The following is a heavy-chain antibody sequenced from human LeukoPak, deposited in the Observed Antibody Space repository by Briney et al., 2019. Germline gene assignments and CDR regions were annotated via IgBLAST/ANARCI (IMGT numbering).Heavy chain of an antibody. D-gene: IGHD1-26*01. CDR3: AKDRTVGATGGYFDY. CDR1: GFTFSSYA. Sequence: GALRLSCAASGFTFSSYAMSWVRQAPGKGLEWVSAISGSGGSTYYADSVKGWFTISRDSSKNTLYLQMNSLRAEDTAVYYCAKDRTVGATGGYFDYWGQGTLVTVSS. CDR2: ISGSGGST. J-gene: IGHJ4*02. V-gene: IGHV3-23*01.